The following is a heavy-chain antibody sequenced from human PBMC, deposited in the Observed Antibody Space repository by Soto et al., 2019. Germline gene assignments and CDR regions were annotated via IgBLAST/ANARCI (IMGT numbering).Heavy chain of an antibody. D-gene: IGHD4-4*01. Sequence: QVQLVQSGAEVKRPGASVKVSCKASGYSFTGYYMHWVRQAPGQGLEWMGWIIPHSGETNYAQKFQARVTLTRDTSISTAYMQLSGLTSDDTAVYYCARGTDDFTNGAHALWGQRPLVNASS. CDR3: ARGTDDFTNGAHAL. J-gene: IGHJ4*02. CDR1: GYSFTGYY. V-gene: IGHV1-2*02. CDR2: IIPHSGET.